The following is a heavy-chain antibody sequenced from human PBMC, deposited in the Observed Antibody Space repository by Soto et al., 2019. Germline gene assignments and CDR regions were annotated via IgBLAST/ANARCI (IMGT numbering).Heavy chain of an antibody. Sequence: GPEVKKTGASVKVSCKASGYMFTSYGINWVRQAPGQGLEWMGWTTPHNGNTRYAQKFQGRVTMTTDTSTTTASMELRSLTSDDTAVYYCARVDFWSGDIYYGMDVWGQGTTVSVSS. J-gene: IGHJ6*02. V-gene: IGHV1-18*01. CDR3: ARVDFWSGDIYYGMDV. CDR1: GYMFTSYG. CDR2: TTPHNGNT. D-gene: IGHD3-3*01.